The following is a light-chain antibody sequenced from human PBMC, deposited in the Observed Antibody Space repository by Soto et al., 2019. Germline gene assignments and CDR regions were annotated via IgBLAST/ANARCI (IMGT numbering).Light chain of an antibody. CDR3: SSYTTSYNYV. CDR2: EVS. CDR1: SSDVGSYNF. V-gene: IGLV2-14*01. J-gene: IGLJ1*01. Sequence: QSVLTQPASVSGSPGQSITISCTGTSSDVGSYNFVSWYQQLPGKAPKLMIYEVSNRPSGVSNRFSGSKSGNTASLTISGLQAEDEADYYCSSYTTSYNYVFGSATKPTV.